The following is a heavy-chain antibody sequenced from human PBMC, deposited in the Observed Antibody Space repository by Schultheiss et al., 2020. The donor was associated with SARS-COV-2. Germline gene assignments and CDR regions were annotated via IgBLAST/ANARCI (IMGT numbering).Heavy chain of an antibody. CDR3: AILSSSSSLVTFDI. J-gene: IGHJ3*02. CDR1: GGSISSYY. CDR2: IYTSGST. V-gene: IGHV4-4*07. Sequence: SETLSLTCTVSGGSISSYYWSWIRQPAGKGLEWIGRIYTSGSTNYNPSLKSRVTISVDTSKNQFSLKLSSVTAADTAVYYCAILSSSSSLVTFDIWGQGTMVT. D-gene: IGHD6-13*01.